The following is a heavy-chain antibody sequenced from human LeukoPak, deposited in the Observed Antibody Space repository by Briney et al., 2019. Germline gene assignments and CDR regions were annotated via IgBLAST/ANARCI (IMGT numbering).Heavy chain of an antibody. V-gene: IGHV3-21*01. CDR1: GFTFSSYS. J-gene: IGHJ1*01. CDR2: ISSSSSYI. D-gene: IGHD3-22*01. CDR3: ARGLDYYDSSGYYSGYFQH. Sequence: GGSLRLSCAASGFTFSSYSMNWVRQAPGKGLEWVSSISSSSSYIYYADSVKGRFTISRDNAKNSLYLQMNSLRAEDTAVYYCARGLDYYDSSGYYSGYFQHWGQGTLVTVSS.